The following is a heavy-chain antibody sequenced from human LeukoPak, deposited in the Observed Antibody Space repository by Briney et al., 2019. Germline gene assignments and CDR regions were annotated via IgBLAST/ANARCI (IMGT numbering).Heavy chain of an antibody. V-gene: IGHV4-34*01. CDR1: GGSFSGYY. D-gene: IGHD4-23*01. J-gene: IGHJ4*02. CDR2: INHSGST. Sequence: SETLSLTCAVYGGSFSGYYWSWIRQPPGKGLKWIGEINHSGSTNYNPSLKSRVTISVDTSKNQFSLNLSSVTAADTAMYYCARAVGTSRNFFDYWGQGTLVTVSS. CDR3: ARAVGTSRNFFDY.